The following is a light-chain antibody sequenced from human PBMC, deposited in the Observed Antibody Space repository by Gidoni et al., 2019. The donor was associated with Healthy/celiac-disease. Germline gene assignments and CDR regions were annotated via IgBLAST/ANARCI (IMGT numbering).Light chain of an antibody. V-gene: IGKV1-39*01. CDR2: AAS. J-gene: IGKJ1*01. Sequence: DIQMTQSPSSLSASVGDRVTITCRASQSISSYLNWYQQKPGKAPKPLIYAASSLQSGVPSRFSGSGSGTDFTLTISSLQPEDCATYYGQQSYSTPTFGQGTKVEIK. CDR1: QSISSY. CDR3: QQSYSTPT.